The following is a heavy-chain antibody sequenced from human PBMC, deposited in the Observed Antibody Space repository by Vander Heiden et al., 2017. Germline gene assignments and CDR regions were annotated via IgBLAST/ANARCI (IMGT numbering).Heavy chain of an antibody. V-gene: IGHV3-30-3*01. J-gene: IGHJ4*02. D-gene: IGHD2-15*01. CDR1: GSTFSSYA. CDR3: ARGCGGSCYLLYYFDY. CDR2: ISYDGSNK. Sequence: QVQLVESGGGVVQPGRSLRPSCAASGSTFSSYAMHWVRQAPGKGLEWVAVISYDGSNKYYADSVKGRFTISRDNSKNTLYLQMNSLRAEDTAVYYCARGCGGSCYLLYYFDYWGQGTLVTVSS.